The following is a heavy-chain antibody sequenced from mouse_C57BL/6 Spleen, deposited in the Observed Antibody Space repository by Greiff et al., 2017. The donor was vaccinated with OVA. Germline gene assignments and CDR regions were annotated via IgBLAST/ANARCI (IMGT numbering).Heavy chain of an antibody. CDR2: SRNKANDYTT. CDR3: ARGPAMDY. CDR1: GFTFSDFY. V-gene: IGHV7-1*01. Sequence: EVMLVESGGGLVQSGRSLRLSCATSGFTFSDFYMEWVRQAPGKGLEWIAASRNKANDYTTEYSASVKGRFIVSRDTSQSILYLQMNALRAEDTAIYYCARGPAMDYWGQGTSVTVSS. J-gene: IGHJ4*01.